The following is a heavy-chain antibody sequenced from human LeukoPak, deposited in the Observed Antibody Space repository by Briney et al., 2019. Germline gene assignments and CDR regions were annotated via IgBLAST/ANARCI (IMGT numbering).Heavy chain of an antibody. Sequence: TSETLSLTCTVYGGSFSGYYWSWIRQPPGKGLEWIGYIYYSGSTYYNPSLKSRVTISVDTSKNQFSLKLSSVTAADTAVYYCAREDYGSGSRIDYWGQGTLVTVSS. CDR1: GGSFSGYY. CDR2: IYYSGST. D-gene: IGHD3-10*01. V-gene: IGHV4-30-4*08. J-gene: IGHJ4*02. CDR3: AREDYGSGSRIDY.